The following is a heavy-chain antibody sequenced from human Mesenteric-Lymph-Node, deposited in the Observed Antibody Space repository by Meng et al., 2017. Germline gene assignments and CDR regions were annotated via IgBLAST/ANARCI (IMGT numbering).Heavy chain of an antibody. CDR3: ARSRGWWFLDL. V-gene: IGHV4-4*02. CDR2: IHHSETT. J-gene: IGHJ2*01. D-gene: IGHD5-12*01. Sequence: SETLSLTCTVSGGSISSKYWWTWVHQSPGKGLEWIAEIHHSETTNYNPSLKSRVTISVDKSNNQFSLKLSSVTAADTAVYYCARSRGWWFLDLWGRGTLVTVSS. CDR1: GGSISSKYW.